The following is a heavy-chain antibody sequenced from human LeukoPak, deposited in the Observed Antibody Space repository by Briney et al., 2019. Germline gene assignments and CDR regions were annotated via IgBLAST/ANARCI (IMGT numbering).Heavy chain of an antibody. CDR3: AKDGAPVLMVYADYYMDV. Sequence: GGSLRLSCAASGFTFSSYAMSWVRQAPGKGLEWVSAISGSGGSTYYADSVKGRFTISRDNSKNTLYLQMNSLRAEDTAVYYCAKDGAPVLMVYADYYMDVWGKGTTVTVSS. D-gene: IGHD2-8*01. J-gene: IGHJ6*03. V-gene: IGHV3-23*01. CDR1: GFTFSSYA. CDR2: ISGSGGST.